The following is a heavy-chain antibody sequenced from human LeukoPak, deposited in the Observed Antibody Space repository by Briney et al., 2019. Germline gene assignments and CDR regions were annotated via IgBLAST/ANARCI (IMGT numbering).Heavy chain of an antibody. J-gene: IGHJ4*02. Sequence: PSGTLSVTCAVSGGSISSSNWWSWVGQLPGRGLEWCGVFYHSGSTNYNPSLKSRVTISVDKSKNQFSLKLSSVTAADTAVYYCARHLWRDLLLFGEGYYFGSWGQGTLVTVSS. CDR2: FYHSGST. CDR3: ARHLWRDLLLFGEGYYFGS. D-gene: IGHD3-10*01. V-gene: IGHV4-4*02. CDR1: GGSISSSNW.